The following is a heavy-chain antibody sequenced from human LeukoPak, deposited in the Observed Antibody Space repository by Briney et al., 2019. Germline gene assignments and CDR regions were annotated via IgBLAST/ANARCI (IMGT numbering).Heavy chain of an antibody. CDR1: GFTFSGSA. Sequence: GGSLRLSCAASGFTFSGSAMHWVRQASGKGLEWVGRIRSKANSYATAYAASVKGRFTISRDDSKNTAYLQMNSLKTEDTAVYYSTRPVGDRDYWGQGTLVTVSS. V-gene: IGHV3-73*01. CDR2: IRSKANSYAT. D-gene: IGHD3-16*01. CDR3: TRPVGDRDY. J-gene: IGHJ4*02.